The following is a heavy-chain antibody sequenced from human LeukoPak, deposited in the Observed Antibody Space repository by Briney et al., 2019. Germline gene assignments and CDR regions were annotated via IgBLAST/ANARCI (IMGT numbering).Heavy chain of an antibody. J-gene: IGHJ4*02. CDR3: ASYYYDSSGYDY. Sequence: SGTLSLTCTVSGGSIRSSYYYWGWIRQPPGKGLEWIGSIYYSGSTYYNPSLKSRVTISVDTSKNQFSLKLSSVTAADTAVYYCASYYYDSSGYDYWGQGTLVTVSS. CDR2: IYYSGST. V-gene: IGHV4-39*01. CDR1: GGSIRSSYYY. D-gene: IGHD3-22*01.